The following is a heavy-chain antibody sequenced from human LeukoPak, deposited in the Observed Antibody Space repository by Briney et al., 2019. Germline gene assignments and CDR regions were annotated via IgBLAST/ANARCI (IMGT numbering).Heavy chain of an antibody. D-gene: IGHD3-22*01. CDR1: GFTFSSYG. J-gene: IGHJ6*02. Sequence: PGGSLRLSCAASGFTFSSYGMHWVRQAPGKGLEWVAVIWYDGSNKYYADSVKGRFTISRDNSKNTLYLQMNSLRAEDTAVYYCAREGGLHHYDSSYYYYYGMDVWGQGTTVTVSS. CDR3: AREGGLHHYDSSYYYYYGMDV. V-gene: IGHV3-33*01. CDR2: IWYDGSNK.